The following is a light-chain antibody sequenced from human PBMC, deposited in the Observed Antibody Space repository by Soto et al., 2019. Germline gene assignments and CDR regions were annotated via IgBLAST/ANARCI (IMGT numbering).Light chain of an antibody. V-gene: IGLV1-40*01. CDR2: ANS. CDR1: SSNIGAGYD. CDR3: QSYDSTLSGYV. J-gene: IGLJ1*01. Sequence: QSALTQPPSVSGAPGQSVTISCTGSSSNIGAGYDVHWYQQLPGTAPKLLIYANSNRPSGVPDRFSGSKSGTSASLAITGLQAEDEADYYCQSYDSTLSGYVFGTGTKVTVL.